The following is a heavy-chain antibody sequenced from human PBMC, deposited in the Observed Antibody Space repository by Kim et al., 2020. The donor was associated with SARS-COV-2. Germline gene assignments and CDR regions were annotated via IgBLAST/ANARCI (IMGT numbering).Heavy chain of an antibody. CDR1: GFTFSSYA. D-gene: IGHD1-1*01. V-gene: IGHV3-23*03. CDR3: ATSTTGTTLNYYYGMDV. CDR2: IYGGGSST. Sequence: GGSLRLSCAASGFTFSSYAMSWVRQAPGKGLEWVSVIYGGGSSTYYADSVKGRFTISRDNSKNTLYLQMNSLRAEDTAVYYCATSTTGTTLNYYYGMDVWGQGTTVTVSS. J-gene: IGHJ6*02.